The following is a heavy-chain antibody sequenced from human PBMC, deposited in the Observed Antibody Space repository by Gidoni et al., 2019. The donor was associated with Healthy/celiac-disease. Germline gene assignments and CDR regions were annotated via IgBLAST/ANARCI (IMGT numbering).Heavy chain of an antibody. CDR2: IYYSGST. CDR1: GRSISSGGYY. J-gene: IGHJ4*02. Sequence: QVQLQESGPGLVNPSQTLSLTCTVSGRSISSGGYYWSWIRQHPGKGLEWIGYIYYSGSTYYNPSLKSRVTISVDTSKNQFSLKLSSVTAADTAVYYCARGRYSSSSVGYWGQGTLVTVSS. CDR3: ARGRYSSSSVGY. V-gene: IGHV4-31*03. D-gene: IGHD6-13*01.